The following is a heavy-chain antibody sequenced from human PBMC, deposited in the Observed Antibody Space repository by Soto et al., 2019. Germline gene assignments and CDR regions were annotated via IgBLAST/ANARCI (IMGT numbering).Heavy chain of an antibody. D-gene: IGHD3-16*01. CDR3: ARGGDVLDY. CDR2: TSYDGSNK. V-gene: IGHV3-30*03. CDR1: GFAFGGYG. Sequence: HVQLVESGGGVVRPGKSLTLSCTGSGFAFGGYGIHWVRQTPGKGLEWLAMTSYDGSNKYLADSVKGRFTVSRDMSRTTVFVQMENLILEDTAVYYCARGGDVLDYWGRGTLVTVSS. J-gene: IGHJ4*02.